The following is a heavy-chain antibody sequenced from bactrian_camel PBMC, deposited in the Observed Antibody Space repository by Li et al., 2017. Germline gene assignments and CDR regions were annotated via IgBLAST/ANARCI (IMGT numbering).Heavy chain of an antibody. CDR3: AAGWSFGVGTLLRRHYNY. CDR2: MYSGESRT. D-gene: IGHD3*01. J-gene: IGHJ4*01. V-gene: IGHV3S1*01. CDR1: GYTYSNYL. Sequence: HVQLVESGGGSVQDGGSLRLSCAASGYTYSNYLGWFRQAPGPGQRREGVAQMYSGESRTYYADSVKGRFTISQDNAKNMVYLQVNSLKAEDTAMYYCAAGWSFGVGTLLRRHYNYWGQGTQVTVSS.